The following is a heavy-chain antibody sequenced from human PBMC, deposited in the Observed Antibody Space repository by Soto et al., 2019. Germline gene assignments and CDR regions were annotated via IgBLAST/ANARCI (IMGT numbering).Heavy chain of an antibody. Sequence: SQTLSLTCPVSGGSISSYYWSWIRQPPGKGLEWIGYIYYSGSTNYNPSLKSRVTISVDTSKNQFSLKLSSVTAADTAVYYCARLSGNDYSNYYFDYWGQGTLVTVSS. D-gene: IGHD4-4*01. V-gene: IGHV4-59*01. J-gene: IGHJ4*02. CDR3: ARLSGNDYSNYYFDY. CDR1: GGSISSYY. CDR2: IYYSGST.